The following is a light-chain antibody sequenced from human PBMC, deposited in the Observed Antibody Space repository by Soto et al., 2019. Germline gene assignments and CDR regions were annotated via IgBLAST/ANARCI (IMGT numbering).Light chain of an antibody. Sequence: EIVLTQSPATLSLSPGERATLSCRASQSVSRYLVWYQQKPGQAPRLLIYGASNRAAGIPARFSGSGSGTDFTLTISSLEPEDFAVYCCQQRSHAALTFGGGTKVEIE. CDR2: GAS. CDR3: QQRSHAALT. V-gene: IGKV3-11*01. CDR1: QSVSRY. J-gene: IGKJ4*01.